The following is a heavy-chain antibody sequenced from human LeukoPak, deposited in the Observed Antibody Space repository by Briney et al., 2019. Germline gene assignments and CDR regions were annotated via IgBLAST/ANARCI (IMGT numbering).Heavy chain of an antibody. CDR3: AKDLAGTTSFDF. V-gene: IGHV3-23*01. J-gene: IGHJ4*02. CDR2: ISDNGRST. Sequence: GGSLRLSCGASGFTFSNSAMYWVRQAPGKGLEWVSGISDNGRSTYYADSVKGRFTISRDKSKNMLYLQMNSLRAEDTAIYYCAKDLAGTTSFDFWGQGTLVTVSS. D-gene: IGHD1-7*01. CDR1: GFTFSNSA.